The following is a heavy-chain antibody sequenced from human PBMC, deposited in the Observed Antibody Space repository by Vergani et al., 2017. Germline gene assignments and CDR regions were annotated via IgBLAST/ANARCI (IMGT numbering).Heavy chain of an antibody. D-gene: IGHD2-2*01. CDR1: GGTFSSYA. J-gene: IGHJ2*01. V-gene: IGHV1-69*01. CDR3: AREVVVGPAARYSWYFDL. CDR2: IIPIFGTA. Sequence: QVQLVQSGAEVKKPGSSVKVSCKASGGTFSSYAISWVRQAPGQGLEWMGGIIPIFGTANYAQKFQGRVTITADESTSTAYMELSSLRSEHTAVYYCAREVVVGPAARYSWYFDLWGRGTLVTVSS.